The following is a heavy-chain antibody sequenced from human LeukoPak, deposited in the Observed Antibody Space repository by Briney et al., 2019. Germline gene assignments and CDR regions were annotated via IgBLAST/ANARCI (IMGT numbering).Heavy chain of an antibody. V-gene: IGHV3-33*01. J-gene: IGHJ4*02. Sequence: PGGSLRLSCAASGFTFSSYGMHWVRQAPGKGLEWVAVIWYDGSNKYYADSVKGRFTISRDNPKNTLYLQMNSLRAEDTAVYYCARDSDTAMVDYWGQGTLVTVSS. CDR3: ARDSDTAMVDY. D-gene: IGHD5-18*01. CDR1: GFTFSSYG. CDR2: IWYDGSNK.